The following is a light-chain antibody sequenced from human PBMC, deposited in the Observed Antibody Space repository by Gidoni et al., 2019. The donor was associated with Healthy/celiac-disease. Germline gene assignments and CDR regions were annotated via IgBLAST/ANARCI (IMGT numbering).Light chain of an antibody. CDR1: QSISSL. CDR3: QQYNSYPWT. CDR2: KAS. V-gene: IGKV1-5*03. J-gene: IGKJ1*01. Sequence: DTQMTQSPSTLSASVGDRVTITCRASQSISSLLAWYQQKPGKAPKLLLYKASSVESGVPSRFSGSGSGTEFTLTISSLQPDDFATYYCQQYNSYPWTFGQGTKVEIK.